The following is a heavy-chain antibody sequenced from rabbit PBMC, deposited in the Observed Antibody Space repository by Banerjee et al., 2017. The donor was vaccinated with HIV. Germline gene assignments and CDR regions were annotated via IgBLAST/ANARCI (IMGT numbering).Heavy chain of an antibody. CDR1: GFSFSGYW. CDR2: IDAGSSGST. CDR3: ARADYTAYAGLVYGMDL. J-gene: IGHJ6*01. V-gene: IGHV1S40*01. D-gene: IGHD6-1*01. Sequence: QSLEESGGDLVKPGASLTLTCTASGFSFSGYWMSWVRQAPGKGLEWIGCIDAGSSGSTYYASWAKGRFTISKTSSTTVTLQMTSLTAADTATYFCARADYTAYAGLVYGMDLWGPGTLVTVS.